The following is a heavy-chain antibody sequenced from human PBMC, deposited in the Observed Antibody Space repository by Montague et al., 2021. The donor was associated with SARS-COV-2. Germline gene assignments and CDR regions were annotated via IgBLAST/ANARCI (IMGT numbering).Heavy chain of an antibody. D-gene: IGHD2-15*01. CDR3: ARLGDGVVPSPILGVGPYYSYDDMDV. Sequence: SETLSLTCAVHGGSFSTYSWNWIRQPPGKGLEWIGKIHHGGSTNYNPSLKSRVTISADTSKNQFSLKLTSVAAADTAVYYCARLGDGVVPSPILGVGPYYSYDDMDVWGKGTTVTVSS. J-gene: IGHJ6*03. CDR2: IHHGGST. CDR1: GGSFSTYS. V-gene: IGHV4-34*01.